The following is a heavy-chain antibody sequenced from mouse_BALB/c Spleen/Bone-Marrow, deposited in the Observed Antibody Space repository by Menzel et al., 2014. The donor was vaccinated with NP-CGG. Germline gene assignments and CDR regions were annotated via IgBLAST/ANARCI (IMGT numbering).Heavy chain of an antibody. J-gene: IGHJ2*01. CDR1: GFTFSNYG. CDR3: ARRSDYDYFDY. V-gene: IGHV5-6*02. D-gene: IGHD2-4*01. Sequence: DVKLVESGRDFVKPGGSLKLSCAASGFTFSNYGMSWVRQTPDKRLEWVATINSGGRYAFYPDSVKGRFTISRDNAKNTLYLQMSSLKSEDTAMYYCARRSDYDYFDYWGQGTTLTVSS. CDR2: INSGGRYA.